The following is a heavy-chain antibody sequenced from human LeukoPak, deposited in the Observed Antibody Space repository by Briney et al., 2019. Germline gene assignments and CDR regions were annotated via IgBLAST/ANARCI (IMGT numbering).Heavy chain of an antibody. CDR1: GFTFSSYA. J-gene: IGHJ4*02. CDR3: AKGEDYYDSSGYFHYYFDY. CDR2: ITNSGSTT. V-gene: IGHV3-23*01. Sequence: GGSLRLSCVASGFTFSSYAMSWVRQAPGKGLEWVSAITNSGSTTHYADSVKGRFTNSRDNSKNTLYLQLNSLRAGDTAVYYCAKGEDYYDSSGYFHYYFDYWGQGTLVTVSS. D-gene: IGHD3-22*01.